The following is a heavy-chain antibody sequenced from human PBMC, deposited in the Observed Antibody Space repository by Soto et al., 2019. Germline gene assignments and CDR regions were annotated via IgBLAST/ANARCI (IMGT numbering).Heavy chain of an antibody. CDR1: GFSFSSYA. D-gene: IGHD6-19*01. Sequence: VRLVESGGGVVQPGRSLRLSCTASGFSFSSYAMYWFRQPPGKGLEWVAVISHDGINKHYADSVKGRVTVSRDNSNHSLDLQLNSLRGEDTAMYYCARDVYSSDYFVKWFEPWGQATLVTVSS. J-gene: IGHJ5*02. CDR3: ARDVYSSDYFVKWFEP. V-gene: IGHV3-30-3*01. CDR2: ISHDGINK.